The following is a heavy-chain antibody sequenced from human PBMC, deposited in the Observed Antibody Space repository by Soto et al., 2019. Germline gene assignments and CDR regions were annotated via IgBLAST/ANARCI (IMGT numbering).Heavy chain of an antibody. CDR1: GYIFTTYG. D-gene: IGHD3-22*01. V-gene: IGHV1-18*01. J-gene: IGHJ4*02. Sequence: VQLVQSGPEVKKPGASVKVSCKASGYIFTTYGIAWVRQAPGQGLERMGWITVYNSNTNYAQKFQGRVTMTTDTSTNTGYMVLRNLRSDDTALYYCAMTGGTGFRNDSSYYDTYYFDYWGQGTLVTVSS. CDR3: AMTGGTGFRNDSSYYDTYYFDY. CDR2: ITVYNSNT.